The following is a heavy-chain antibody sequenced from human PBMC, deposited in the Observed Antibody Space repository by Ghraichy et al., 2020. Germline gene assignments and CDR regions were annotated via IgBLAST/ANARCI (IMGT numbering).Heavy chain of an antibody. D-gene: IGHD2-15*01. J-gene: IGHJ4*02. CDR1: GGSFSGYY. CDR3: ARGDYCSGGSCIPTKVDY. V-gene: IGHV4-34*01. CDR2: INHSGST. Sequence: SETLSLTCAVYGGSFSGYYWSWIRQPPGKGLEWIGEINHSGSTNYNPSLKSRVTISVDTSKNQFSLKLSSVTAADTAVYYCARGDYCSGGSCIPTKVDYWRQGTLVTVSS.